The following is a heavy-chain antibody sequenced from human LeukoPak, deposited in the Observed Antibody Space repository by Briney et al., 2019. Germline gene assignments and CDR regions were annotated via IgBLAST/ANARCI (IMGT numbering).Heavy chain of an antibody. CDR2: IKQDGSEK. CDR1: GFTFSSYW. J-gene: IGHJ4*02. CDR3: ARDRGRWYYDSSGFQEY. D-gene: IGHD3-22*01. Sequence: GGSLRLSCAASGFTFSSYWMSWVRQAPGKGLEWVANIKQDGSEKYYVDSVKGRFTISRDNAKNSLYLQMNSLRAEDTAVYYCARDRGRWYYDSSGFQEYWGQGTLVTVSS. V-gene: IGHV3-7*01.